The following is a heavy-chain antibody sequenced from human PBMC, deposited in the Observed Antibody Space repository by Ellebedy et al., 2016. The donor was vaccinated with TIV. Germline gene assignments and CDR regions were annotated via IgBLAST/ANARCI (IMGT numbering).Heavy chain of an antibody. D-gene: IGHD2-8*01. Sequence: GESLKISCAASGFTFKEYTMSWVRQAPGKGLEWVAGISGGSRNTYYRDSVKGRFTISRDNSKSSLSLQMNTLRAEDTAVYYCAKFFRKENAFDYWGQGTLVTVSS. V-gene: IGHV3-23*01. CDR3: AKFFRKENAFDY. CDR1: GFTFKEYT. J-gene: IGHJ4*02. CDR2: ISGGSRNT.